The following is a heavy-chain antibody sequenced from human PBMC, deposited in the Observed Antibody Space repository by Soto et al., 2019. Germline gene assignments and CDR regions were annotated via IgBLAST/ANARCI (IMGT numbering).Heavy chain of an antibody. CDR1: GFSFSAYA. V-gene: IGHV3-23*01. CDR2: LVGSGADK. Sequence: EVQLLESGGGLVQPGGSLRLSCAASGFSFSAYAMNWVRQAPGKGLQWVSGLVGSGADKNYADSVRGRFTVSRDNSKNTLYLQMNSLRDEDTAVYYCAKDLIAKNGVWAAFDMWGRGTKFTVSS. J-gene: IGHJ3*02. CDR3: AKDLIAKNGVWAAFDM. D-gene: IGHD2-8*01.